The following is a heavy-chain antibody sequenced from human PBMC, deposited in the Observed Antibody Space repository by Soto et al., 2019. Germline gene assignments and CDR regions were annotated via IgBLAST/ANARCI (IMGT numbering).Heavy chain of an antibody. V-gene: IGHV3-23*01. Sequence: GGSLRLSCAASGFTFSSYGMSWVRQAPGKGLEWVAAISGSGGSTYYADSVKGRFTISRDNSKNTLYLQMNSLRAEDTAVYYCAKDEGSGESFDFDYWGQGTLVTVSS. D-gene: IGHD7-27*01. J-gene: IGHJ4*02. CDR3: AKDEGSGESFDFDY. CDR2: ISGSGGST. CDR1: GFTFSSYG.